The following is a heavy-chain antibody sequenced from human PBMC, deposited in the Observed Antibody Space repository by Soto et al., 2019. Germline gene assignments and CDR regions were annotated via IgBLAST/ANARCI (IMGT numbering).Heavy chain of an antibody. CDR3: AKDRGYSSGSFDY. CDR1: GFTFSSYG. CDR2: ISYDGSNK. V-gene: IGHV3-30*18. J-gene: IGHJ4*02. Sequence: QVQLVESGGGVVQPGRSLRLSCAASGFTFSSYGMHWVRQAPGKGLEWVAVISYDGSNKYYADSVKGRFTISRDNSKNTLYLNMNSLRAEDTAVYYCAKDRGYSSGSFDYWGQGTLVTVSS. D-gene: IGHD6-19*01.